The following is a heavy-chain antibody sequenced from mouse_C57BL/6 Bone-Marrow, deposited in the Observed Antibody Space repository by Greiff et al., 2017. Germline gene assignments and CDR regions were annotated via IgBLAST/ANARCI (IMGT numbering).Heavy chain of an antibody. CDR2: IVPEDGDT. CDR1: GFNIKDYY. Sequence: VQLQQSGAELVRPGASVKLSCTASGFNIKDYYMHWVKQRPEQGLEWIGRIVPEDGDTEYAPKFQGKATMTADTSSNTAYLQLSSLTADDAAVYYCTTGGAAQAPWLAYWGQGTLVTVSA. V-gene: IGHV14-1*01. J-gene: IGHJ3*01. CDR3: TTGGAAQAPWLAY. D-gene: IGHD3-2*02.